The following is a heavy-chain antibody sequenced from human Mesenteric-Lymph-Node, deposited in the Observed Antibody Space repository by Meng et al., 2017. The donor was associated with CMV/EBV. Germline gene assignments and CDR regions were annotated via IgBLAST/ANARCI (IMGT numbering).Heavy chain of an antibody. J-gene: IGHJ6*02. CDR2: INWNGGST. CDR1: GFTFDDYG. CDR3: ARDTLVRGVTLYYGMDV. Sequence: GESLKISCAASGFTFDDYGMSWVRQAPGKGLEWVSGINWNGGSTGYADSVKGRFTISRDNAKNSLYPQMNSLRAEDTAVYYCARDTLVRGVTLYYGMDVWGQGTTVTVSS. D-gene: IGHD3-10*01. V-gene: IGHV3-20*04.